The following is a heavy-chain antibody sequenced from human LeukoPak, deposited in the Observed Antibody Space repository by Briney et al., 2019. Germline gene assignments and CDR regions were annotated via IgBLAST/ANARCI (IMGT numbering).Heavy chain of an antibody. CDR2: ITTYNGDT. V-gene: IGHV1-18*01. CDR1: GYTFTTYG. D-gene: IGHD1-26*01. J-gene: IGHJ3*02. CDR3: AGYRYSGSYLPDAFDI. Sequence: ASVKVSCKASGYTFTTYGLSWVRQAPGQGLEWMGWITTYNGDTDYAQKLQGRVTMTADTSTSTAYMELRSLRSDDTAVYYCAGYRYSGSYLPDAFDIWGQGTMVTVSS.